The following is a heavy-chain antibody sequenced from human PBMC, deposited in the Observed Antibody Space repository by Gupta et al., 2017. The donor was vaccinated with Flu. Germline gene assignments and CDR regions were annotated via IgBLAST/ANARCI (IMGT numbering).Heavy chain of an antibody. CDR3: TGVDTAMVEGDY. D-gene: IGHD5-18*01. CDR2: IKSKTDGGTT. Sequence: EVQLVESGGGLVKPGGSLRLSCAASGFTFSNAWMSWVRQAPGKGLEWVGRIKSKTDGGTTDYAAPVKGRFTISRDDSKNTLYLQMNSLKTEDTAVYYCTGVDTAMVEGDYWGQGTLVTVSS. V-gene: IGHV3-15*01. J-gene: IGHJ4*02. CDR1: GFTFSNAW.